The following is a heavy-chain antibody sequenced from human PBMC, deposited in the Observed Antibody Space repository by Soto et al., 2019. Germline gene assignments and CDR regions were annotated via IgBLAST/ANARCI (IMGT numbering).Heavy chain of an antibody. J-gene: IGHJ4*02. CDR1: GGSFSGYY. D-gene: IGHD4-4*01. Sequence: SETLSLTCAVYGGSFSGYYWSWIRQPPGKGLEWIGEINHSGSTNYNPSLKSRVTISVDTSKNQFSLKLSPVTSADTAVYYCSGGGTTDYIDFWGQGTLVTVSS. CDR3: SGGGTTDYIDF. V-gene: IGHV4-34*03. CDR2: INHSGST.